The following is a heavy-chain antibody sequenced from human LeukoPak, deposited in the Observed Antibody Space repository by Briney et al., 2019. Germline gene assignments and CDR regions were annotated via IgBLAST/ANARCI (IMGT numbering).Heavy chain of an antibody. CDR3: ARSPWSGYSTYYYYYYMDV. CDR2: IIPIFGTA. Sequence: SVKVSCKASGGTFSSYAISWVRQAPGQGLEWMGGIIPIFGTANYAQKLQGRVTITTDESTSTAYMELSSLRSEDTAVYYCARSPWSGYSTYYYYYYMDVWGKGTTVTVFS. J-gene: IGHJ6*03. CDR1: GGTFSSYA. V-gene: IGHV1-69*05. D-gene: IGHD3-3*01.